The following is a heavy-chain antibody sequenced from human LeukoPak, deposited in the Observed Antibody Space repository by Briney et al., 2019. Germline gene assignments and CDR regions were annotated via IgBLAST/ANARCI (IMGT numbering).Heavy chain of an antibody. D-gene: IGHD7-27*01. Sequence: PGGSLRLSCAASGFSFSDSPMHWVRQTPGKGLEWVSYISSTGVIYYADSVRGRFSISRDNAMNSVYMQMNSLRAEDTALYYCARDHNWGFDYWGRGTLVTVSS. J-gene: IGHJ4*02. V-gene: IGHV3-69-1*01. CDR3: ARDHNWGFDY. CDR1: GFSFSDSP. CDR2: ISSTGVI.